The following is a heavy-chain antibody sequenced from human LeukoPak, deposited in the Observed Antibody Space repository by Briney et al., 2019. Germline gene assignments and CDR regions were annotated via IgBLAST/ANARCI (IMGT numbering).Heavy chain of an antibody. J-gene: IGHJ4*02. V-gene: IGHV3-23*01. D-gene: IGHD6-19*01. CDR3: AKGGAQQAVYYFDY. CDR2: INGISGET. Sequence: GGSLRLSCAASGFTFSIYAMTWVRQAPGKGLEWVSGINGISGETYYADSVKGRFTISRDNSRNMLFLQMSSLRPDDTAVYYCAKGGAQQAVYYFDYWGQGTLVTVSS. CDR1: GFTFSIYA.